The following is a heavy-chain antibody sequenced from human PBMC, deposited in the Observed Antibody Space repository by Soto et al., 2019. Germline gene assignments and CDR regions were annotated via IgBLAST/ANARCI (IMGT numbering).Heavy chain of an antibody. J-gene: IGHJ3*02. CDR3: ARIRARFSRSAFDI. D-gene: IGHD3-10*01. Sequence: QVQLQQWGAGLLKPSETLSLTCAVYAGSFTTYYWSWIRQPPGKGLEWIGEINSSGSTNYNPSLTSRHTISVDTSNYLFSLRLTSVTAADTAVYYCARIRARFSRSAFDIWGQGTMVTVSS. V-gene: IGHV4-34*01. CDR2: INSSGST. CDR1: AGSFTTYY.